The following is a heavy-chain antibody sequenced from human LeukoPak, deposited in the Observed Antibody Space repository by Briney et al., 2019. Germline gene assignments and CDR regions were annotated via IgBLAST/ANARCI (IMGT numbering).Heavy chain of an antibody. V-gene: IGHV3-23*01. CDR2: LSGSGTAT. Sequence: GGSLRLSCSASGFRFDFYCMSWVRQAPGKGLEWVSALSGSGTATYYADSVKGRFTISRDNSRDNLYMQMNSLRAEDTAVYYCAMIGGYRVAGPDSWGHGTLVTVSS. J-gene: IGHJ5*01. D-gene: IGHD5/OR15-5a*01. CDR1: GFRFDFYC. CDR3: AMIGGYRVAGPDS.